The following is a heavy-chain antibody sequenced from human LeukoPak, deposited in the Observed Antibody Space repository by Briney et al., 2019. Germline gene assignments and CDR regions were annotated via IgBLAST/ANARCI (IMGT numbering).Heavy chain of an antibody. D-gene: IGHD2-21*02. CDR3: AKVVVTAIFYMDV. CDR2: ISYDGSNK. CDR1: GFTFSSYG. J-gene: IGHJ6*03. Sequence: GGSLRLSRAASGFTFSSYGMHWVRQAPGKGLEWVAVISYDGSNKYYADSVKGRFTISRDNSKNTLYLQMNSLRAEDTAVYYCAKVVVTAIFYMDVWGKGTTVTVSS. V-gene: IGHV3-30*18.